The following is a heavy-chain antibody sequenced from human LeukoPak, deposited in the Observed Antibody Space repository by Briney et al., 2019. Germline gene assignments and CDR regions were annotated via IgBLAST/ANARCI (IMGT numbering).Heavy chain of an antibody. J-gene: IGHJ5*02. D-gene: IGHD1-26*01. CDR1: GYTFTGYY. CDR2: INPNSGGT. Sequence: GASVKVSCKASGYTFTGYYMHWVRQAPGQGLEWMGWINPNSGGTNYAQKFQGRVTMTRDTSISTVYMELSSLRSEDTAVYYCARDRSDAGEPDNWFDPWGQGTLVTVSS. V-gene: IGHV1-2*02. CDR3: ARDRSDAGEPDNWFDP.